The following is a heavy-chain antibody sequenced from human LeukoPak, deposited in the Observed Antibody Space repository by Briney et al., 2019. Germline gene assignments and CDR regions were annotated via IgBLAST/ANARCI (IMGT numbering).Heavy chain of an antibody. CDR2: IYTSGST. CDR3: ARGNTLQADAFDI. V-gene: IGHV4-4*09. J-gene: IGHJ3*02. CDR1: GGSISSYY. Sequence: PSETLSLTCTVSGGSISSYYWSWIRQPPGKGLEWIGYIYTSGSTNYNPSLKSRVTISVDTSKNQFSLKLSSVTAADTAVYYCARGNTLQADAFDIWGQGTMVTVAS. D-gene: IGHD4-11*01.